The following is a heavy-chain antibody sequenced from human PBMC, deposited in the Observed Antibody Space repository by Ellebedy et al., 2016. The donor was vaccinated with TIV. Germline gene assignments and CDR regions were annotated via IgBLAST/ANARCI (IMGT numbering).Heavy chain of an antibody. CDR1: GGPFSSYV. D-gene: IGHD5-12*01. J-gene: IGHJ4*02. CDR2: IIPILGAA. Sequence: AASVKVSCKASGGPFSSYVISWVRQAPGQGLEWMGGIIPILGAANYAQKFRGRVTITADESTSAAYMDLSSLRYEDTAVYYCARAESGGYAWDYWGQGTLVTVSS. V-gene: IGHV1-69*13. CDR3: ARAESGGYAWDY.